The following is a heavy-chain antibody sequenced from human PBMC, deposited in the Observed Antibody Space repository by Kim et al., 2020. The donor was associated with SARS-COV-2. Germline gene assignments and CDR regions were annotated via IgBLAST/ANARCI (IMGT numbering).Heavy chain of an antibody. CDR2: IKSKTDGGTT. CDR1: GFTFSNAW. CDR3: TSQQRITMIVVVIFPDY. D-gene: IGHD3-22*01. V-gene: IGHV3-15*01. J-gene: IGHJ4*02. Sequence: GGSLRLSCAASGFTFSNAWMSWVRQAPGKGLEWVGRIKSKTDGGTTDYAAPVKGRFTISRDDSKNTLYLQMNSLKTEDTAVYYCTSQQRITMIVVVIFPDYWGQGTLVTVSS.